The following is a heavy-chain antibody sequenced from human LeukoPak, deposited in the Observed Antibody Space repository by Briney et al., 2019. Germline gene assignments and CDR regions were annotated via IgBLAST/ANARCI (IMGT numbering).Heavy chain of an antibody. CDR3: ARVRIQLWLRRNYFDY. J-gene: IGHJ4*02. D-gene: IGHD5-18*01. CDR2: INHSGGT. Sequence: SETLSLTCAVYGGSFSGYYWSWIRQPPGKGLEWIGEINHSGGTNYNPSLKSRVTISVDTSKNQFSLKLSSVTAADTAVYYCARVRIQLWLRRNYFDYWGQGTLVTVSS. V-gene: IGHV4-34*01. CDR1: GGSFSGYY.